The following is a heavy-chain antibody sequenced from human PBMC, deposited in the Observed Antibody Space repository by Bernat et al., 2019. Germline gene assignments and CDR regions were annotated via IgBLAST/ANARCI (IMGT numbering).Heavy chain of an antibody. CDR3: VRTQAGVYAFDT. Sequence: QVQLVQSGAEVKKSGASVKVSCKASGYTFTSYGISWVRQAPGQGLEWMGWINPSSGDTNYAQKFRGRVTVTRDTSISTAYMDLSRLISDDTAVYYCVRTQAGVYAFDTWGQGAMVTVSS. J-gene: IGHJ3*02. D-gene: IGHD2-8*01. CDR2: INPSSGDT. V-gene: IGHV1-2*02. CDR1: GYTFTSYG.